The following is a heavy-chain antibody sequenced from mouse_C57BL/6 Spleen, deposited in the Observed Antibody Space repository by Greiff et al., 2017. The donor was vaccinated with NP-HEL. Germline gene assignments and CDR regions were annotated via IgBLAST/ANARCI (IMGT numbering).Heavy chain of an antibody. CDR1: GYTFTSYW. Sequence: QVQLQQPGAELVKPGASVKLSCKASGYTFTSYWMQWVKQRPGQGLEWIGEIDPSDSYTNYNEKFKGKATLTADTSSSTAYMQLSSLTSEDSAVDYCARRPYYCGSSYAMDYWGQGTSVTVSS. D-gene: IGHD1-1*01. V-gene: IGHV1-50*01. J-gene: IGHJ4*01. CDR3: ARRPYYCGSSYAMDY. CDR2: IDPSDSYT.